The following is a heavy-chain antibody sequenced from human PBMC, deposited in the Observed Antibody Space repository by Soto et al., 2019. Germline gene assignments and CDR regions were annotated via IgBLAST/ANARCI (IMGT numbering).Heavy chain of an antibody. CDR1: GGSFSGYY. CDR3: AKVAPTRADVGSSSYYGLDV. J-gene: IGHJ6*02. D-gene: IGHD6-6*01. Sequence: SETLSLTCAVYGGSFSGYYWSWIRQPPGKGLEWIGEINHSGSTNYNPSLKSRVTISVDTSKNQFSLKLSSVTAEDTAVLYCAKVAPTRADVGSSSYYGLDVWGQGTTVTVSS. CDR2: INHSGST. V-gene: IGHV4-34*01.